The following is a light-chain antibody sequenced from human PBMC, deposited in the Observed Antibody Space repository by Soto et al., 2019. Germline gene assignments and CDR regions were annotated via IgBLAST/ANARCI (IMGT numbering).Light chain of an antibody. J-gene: IGKJ3*01. Sequence: EIVLTQSPGTLSLSPGERATLSCRASQSVSDMYLAWYQQKPGQAPRLLIYASNRATGIPDRFSGSGSGTDFPLTISRLEPEDFALYYCQHYGTSALFGPGTKVEIK. V-gene: IGKV3-20*01. CDR2: AS. CDR3: QHYGTSAL. CDR1: QSVSDMY.